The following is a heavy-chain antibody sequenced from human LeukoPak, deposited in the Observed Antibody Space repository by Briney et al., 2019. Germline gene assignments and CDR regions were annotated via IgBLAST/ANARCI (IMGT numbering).Heavy chain of an antibody. J-gene: IGHJ6*03. CDR2: IYYSGST. Sequence: SETLSLTCTVSGGSISSYYWSWIRQPPGKGLEWIGYIYYSGSTNYNPSLKSRVTISVDTSKNQFSLKLSSVTAADTAVYYCARVAASLYYYYYYYMDVWGKGTTVTVSS. V-gene: IGHV4-59*01. CDR3: ARVAASLYYYYYYYMDV. D-gene: IGHD2-15*01. CDR1: GGSISSYY.